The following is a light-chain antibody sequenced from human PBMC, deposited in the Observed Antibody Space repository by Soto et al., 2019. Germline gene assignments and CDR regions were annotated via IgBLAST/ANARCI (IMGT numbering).Light chain of an antibody. CDR3: EQRSNWPPWT. J-gene: IGKJ1*01. CDR1: QSVNRY. CDR2: DAF. Sequence: EIVLTQSPATLSLSPGERATLSCRASQSVNRYLAWYQHRPGQAPRLLIYDAFNRATGVPARFTGSGSGTDFTLTISSLEPEDFAVYYCEQRSNWPPWTFGQGTKVEIK. V-gene: IGKV3-11*01.